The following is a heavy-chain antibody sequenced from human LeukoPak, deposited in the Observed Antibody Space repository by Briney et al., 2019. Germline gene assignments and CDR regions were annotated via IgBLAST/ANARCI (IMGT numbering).Heavy chain of an antibody. Sequence: PGGSLRLSCAASGFTFSSYWMSWVRQAPGKGPEWVANIKQDGSENYYVDSVKGRFTISRDNAKNSLYLQMNSLRAEDTAVYFCARVGALSSSWLLYWGQGTLVTVSS. D-gene: IGHD6-13*01. CDR1: GFTFSSYW. CDR3: ARVGALSSSWLLY. CDR2: IKQDGSEN. V-gene: IGHV3-7*01. J-gene: IGHJ4*02.